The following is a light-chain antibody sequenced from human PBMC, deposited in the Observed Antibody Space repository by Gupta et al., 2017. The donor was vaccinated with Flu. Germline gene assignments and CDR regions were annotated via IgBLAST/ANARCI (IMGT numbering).Light chain of an antibody. CDR3: QQRNSSPTT. V-gene: IGKV1-9*01. J-gene: IGKJ1*01. Sequence: PSFMSASVGYRVTITCRASQGISNYLAWYQQKPGKPPNLLIYAASTVQSGVPSRFSGSGSGPXFTLTIXSRQPEDFATYYCQQRNSSPTTFGXGTKVEIK. CDR1: QGISNY. CDR2: AAS.